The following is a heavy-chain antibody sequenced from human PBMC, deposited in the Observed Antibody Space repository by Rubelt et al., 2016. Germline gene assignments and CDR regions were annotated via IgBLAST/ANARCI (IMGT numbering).Heavy chain of an antibody. V-gene: IGHV1-8*01. D-gene: IGHD3-3*01. Sequence: QVQLVQSGAEVKKPGASVKVSCKASGYTFTSYDINWVRQATGQGLEWMGWMNHNSGNTGYAQKFQGRVTMTRNTSISTAYMALSSLRSEDTAVSYCARLSIPIFGVVVYYSGMDVWGQGTTVTVSS. CDR3: ARLSIPIFGVVVYYSGMDV. CDR1: GYTFTSYD. CDR2: MNHNSGNT. J-gene: IGHJ6*02.